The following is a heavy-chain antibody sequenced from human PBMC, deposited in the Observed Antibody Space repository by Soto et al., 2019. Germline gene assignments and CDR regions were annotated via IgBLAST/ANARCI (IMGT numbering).Heavy chain of an antibody. D-gene: IGHD2-2*01. V-gene: IGHV4-38-2*01. J-gene: IGHJ5*02. CDR3: ARVRQYCSATSCYLDP. CDR1: GFSIDTAYF. Sequence: SETLSLTCAVSGFSIDTAYFWGWIRQTPGEGLEYIGLISHSGRTFSNPSLKSRLTISFDTAKNEFSLKLNSVTAADTAVYYCARVRQYCSATSCYLDPWGQGTLVTVSS. CDR2: ISHSGRT.